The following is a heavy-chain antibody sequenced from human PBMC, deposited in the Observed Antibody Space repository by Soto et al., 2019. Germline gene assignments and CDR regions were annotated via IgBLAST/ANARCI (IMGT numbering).Heavy chain of an antibody. CDR2: INPNSGGT. CDR1: GYTFTGYY. J-gene: IGHJ6*02. CDR3: ARGDSGSYPYGMDV. V-gene: IGHV1-2*04. D-gene: IGHD1-26*01. Sequence: VASVKVSCKASGYTFTGYYMHWVRQAPGQGLEWMGWINPNSGGTNYAQKFQGWATMTRDTSISTAYMELSRLRSDDTAVYYCARGDSGSYPYGMDVWGQGTTVTVSS.